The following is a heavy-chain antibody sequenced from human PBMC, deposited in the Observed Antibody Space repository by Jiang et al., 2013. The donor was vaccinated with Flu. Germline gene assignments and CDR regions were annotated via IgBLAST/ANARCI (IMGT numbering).Heavy chain of an antibody. CDR2: INPSGGST. Sequence: SGAEVKKPGASVKVSCKASGYTFTSYYMHWVRQAPGQGLEWMGIINPSGGSTSYAQKFQGRVTMTRDTSTSTVYMELSSLRSEDTAVYYCARDNHKDCSGGSCYRYYFDYWGQGTLVTVSS. CDR1: GYTFTSYY. D-gene: IGHD2-15*01. V-gene: IGHV1-46*01. J-gene: IGHJ4*02. CDR3: ARDNHKDCSGGSCYRYYFDY.